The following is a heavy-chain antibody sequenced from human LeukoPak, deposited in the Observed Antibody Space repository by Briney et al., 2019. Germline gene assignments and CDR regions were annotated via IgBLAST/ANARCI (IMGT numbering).Heavy chain of an antibody. D-gene: IGHD2-15*01. Sequence: ASVKVSCKASGGTFSSYAISWVRQAPGQGLEWMGGIIPIFGTANYAQKFQGRVTITADKSTSTAYMELSSLRSEDTAVYYCATIFDFSGGHWGQGTRVTVSS. J-gene: IGHJ4*02. CDR2: IIPIFGTA. V-gene: IGHV1-69*06. CDR3: ATIFDFSGGH. CDR1: GGTFSSYA.